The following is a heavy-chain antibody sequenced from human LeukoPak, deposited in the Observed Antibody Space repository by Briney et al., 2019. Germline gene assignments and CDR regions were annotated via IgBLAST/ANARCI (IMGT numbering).Heavy chain of an antibody. CDR2: IYYSGST. V-gene: IGHV4-30-4*01. Sequence: SQTLSLTCTVSGGSISSGDYSWRWIRQPPGKGLEWIGYIYYSGSTYYNPSLKSRVTISVDTSKTPFSLKLSSVTAADTAVYYCARGPHYDFWSGKLDHYYGMDVWGQGTTVTVSS. CDR1: GGSISSGDYS. CDR3: ARGPHYDFWSGKLDHYYGMDV. J-gene: IGHJ6*02. D-gene: IGHD3-3*01.